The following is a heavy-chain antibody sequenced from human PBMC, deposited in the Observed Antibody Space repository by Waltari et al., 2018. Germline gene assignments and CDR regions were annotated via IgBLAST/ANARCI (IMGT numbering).Heavy chain of an antibody. V-gene: IGHV3-23*04. CDR1: GFPFCSCA. Sequence: EVQLVESGGTLIQPGGSLRLSCAAPGFPFCSCAMHWVRRAPGKGLEWASAISGGGGSAYYADSVRGRFTTSRDNSKDILYLQMNSLRVEDTAVYHCAKDTVIIWNRVDQGGHFDLWGRGTLVTVSS. J-gene: IGHJ2*01. CDR3: AKDTVIIWNRVDQGGHFDL. D-gene: IGHD3-22*01. CDR2: ISGGGGSA.